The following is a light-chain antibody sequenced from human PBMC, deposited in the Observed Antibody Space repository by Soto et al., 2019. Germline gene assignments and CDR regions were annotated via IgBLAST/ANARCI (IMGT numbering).Light chain of an antibody. CDR2: GES. CDR3: QQYNNWPPWT. CDR1: QSVSSN. Sequence: EIVLTQSPATLSVSPGERATLSCRASQSVSSNLAWYQKKPCQAPRLLIYGESTRATGIPARFGGSGSGTDFTPTISSLQSKDFALYYCQQYNNWPPWTFGQGDKVHIK. J-gene: IGKJ1*01. V-gene: IGKV3-15*01.